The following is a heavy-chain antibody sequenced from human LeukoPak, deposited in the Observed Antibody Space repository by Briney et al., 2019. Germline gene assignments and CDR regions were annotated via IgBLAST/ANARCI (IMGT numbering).Heavy chain of an antibody. D-gene: IGHD3-10*01. CDR1: GGSISSSSDY. CDR3: AEITMVRGYAFDI. Sequence: SETLSLTCTVSGGSISSSSDYWGWVRQPPRKGLEWIGSMYYSGSTYYNSSLRSRVTISVDTSKSQFSLKLSSVTAADTAVYYCAEITMVRGYAFDIWGQGTMVTVSS. CDR2: MYYSGST. J-gene: IGHJ3*02. V-gene: IGHV4-39*07.